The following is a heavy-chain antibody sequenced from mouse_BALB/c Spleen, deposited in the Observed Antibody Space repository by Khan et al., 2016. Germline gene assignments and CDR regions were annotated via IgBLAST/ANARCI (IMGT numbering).Heavy chain of an antibody. Sequence: EVQLVESGPSLVKLSQTLSLTCSVTADSITSGYWNWIRKFPGNKLEYMGYISHSGSTYYNPSLKSRISITRDTSKNQYYLQLNSVTTEDTATYYCARCDGSTYVRGMDYWGQGTSVTVSS. J-gene: IGHJ4*01. CDR3: ARCDGSTYVRGMDY. CDR1: ADSITSGY. D-gene: IGHD1-1*01. V-gene: IGHV3-8*02. CDR2: ISHSGST.